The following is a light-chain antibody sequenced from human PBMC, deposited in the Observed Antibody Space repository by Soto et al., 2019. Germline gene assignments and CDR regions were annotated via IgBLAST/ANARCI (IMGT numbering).Light chain of an antibody. Sequence: EIVLTQSPATLSLSPGERATLSCTASQSVSSYLAWYQQKPGQAPRLLIYDASNRAAGIPARFIGSGSGTDFTLTISSLEPEDFAVYYCQQRSNWPPNTFGQGTKVDIK. J-gene: IGKJ2*01. CDR1: QSVSSY. CDR3: QQRSNWPPNT. CDR2: DAS. V-gene: IGKV3-11*01.